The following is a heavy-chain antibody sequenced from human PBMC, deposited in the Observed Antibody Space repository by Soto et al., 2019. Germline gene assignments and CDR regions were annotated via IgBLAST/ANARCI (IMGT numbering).Heavy chain of an antibody. V-gene: IGHV3-21*01. CDR2: ISSSSSYI. CDR3: ARERIVVVPAAKYYYYYYGMDV. CDR1: GFTFSSYS. J-gene: IGHJ6*02. Sequence: GGSLRLSCAASGFTFSSYSMNWVRQAPGKGLEWVSSISSSSSYIYYADSVKGRFTISRDNAKNSLYLQMNSPRAEDTAVYYCARERIVVVPAAKYYYYYYGMDVWGQGTTVTVSS. D-gene: IGHD2-2*01.